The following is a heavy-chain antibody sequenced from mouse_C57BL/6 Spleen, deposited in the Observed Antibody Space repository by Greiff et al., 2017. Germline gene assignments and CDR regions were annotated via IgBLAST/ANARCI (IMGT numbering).Heavy chain of an antibody. CDR1: GYAFSSYW. CDR2: IYPGDGDT. J-gene: IGHJ4*01. CDR3: ARGEVYYYGSSLYTMDY. D-gene: IGHD1-1*01. Sequence: QVQLQQSGAELVKPGASVKISCKASGYAFSSYWMNWVKQRPGKGLEWIGQIYPGDGDTNYNGKFKGKATLTADKSSSTTYMQLSSLTSEDSAVYFCARGEVYYYGSSLYTMDYWGQGTSVTVSS. V-gene: IGHV1-80*01.